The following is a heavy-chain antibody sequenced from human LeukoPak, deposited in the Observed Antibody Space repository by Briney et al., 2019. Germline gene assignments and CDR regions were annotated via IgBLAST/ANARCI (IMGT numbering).Heavy chain of an antibody. CDR1: GFTFSSYA. D-gene: IGHD2-21*02. CDR2: ISLDGATT. Sequence: GGSLRLSCAASGFTFSSYAMSWVRQAPGKGLEWVSGISLDGATTYYAGSVEGRFTISRDNSKNTLYLQMNSLRAEDTAVYYCAKDRQSSVVVTAILDYWGQGTLVTVSS. J-gene: IGHJ4*02. CDR3: AKDRQSSVVVTAILDY. V-gene: IGHV3-23*01.